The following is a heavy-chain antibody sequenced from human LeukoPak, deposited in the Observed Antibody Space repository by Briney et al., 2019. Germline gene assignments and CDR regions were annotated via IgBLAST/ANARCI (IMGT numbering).Heavy chain of an antibody. CDR3: AVLRGKYYYEGLDY. CDR2: IIPIFGTA. D-gene: IGHD3-22*01. J-gene: IGHJ4*02. CDR1: GGTFSSYA. Sequence: SVKVSCKASGGTFSSYAISWVRQAPGQGLEWMGRIIPIFGTATYAQKFQGRVTITTDESTSTAYMELSSLRSEDTAVYYCAVLRGKYYYEGLDYWGQGTLVTVSS. V-gene: IGHV1-69*05.